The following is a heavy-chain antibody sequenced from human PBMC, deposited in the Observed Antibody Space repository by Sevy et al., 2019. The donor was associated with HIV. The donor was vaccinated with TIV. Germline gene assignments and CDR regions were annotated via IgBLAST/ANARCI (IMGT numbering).Heavy chain of an antibody. J-gene: IGHJ4*02. CDR3: ARETPIGAYNDF. CDR1: GFPFSNYN. Sequence: GGSLRLSCAASGFPFSNYNMNWVRQTPGRGLEWVSYISRRSTTIYYADSVKGRFTISRDNDQSSLYLQMNALRDEDTAVYYCARETPIGAYNDFWGQGTLVTVSS. CDR2: ISRRSTTI. V-gene: IGHV3-48*02. D-gene: IGHD3-16*01.